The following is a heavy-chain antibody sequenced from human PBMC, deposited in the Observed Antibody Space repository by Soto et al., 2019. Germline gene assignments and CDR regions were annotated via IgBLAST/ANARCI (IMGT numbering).Heavy chain of an antibody. CDR3: AREGVGFTMVRGGPETPYGMDV. CDR1: GGSISSYY. Sequence: SETLSLTCTVSGGSISSYYWSWIRQPPGKGLEWIGYIYYSGSTNYNPSLKSRVTISVDTSKNQFSLKLSSVTAADTAVYYCAREGVGFTMVRGGPETPYGMDVWGQGTTVTVSS. D-gene: IGHD3-10*01. CDR2: IYYSGST. J-gene: IGHJ6*02. V-gene: IGHV4-59*01.